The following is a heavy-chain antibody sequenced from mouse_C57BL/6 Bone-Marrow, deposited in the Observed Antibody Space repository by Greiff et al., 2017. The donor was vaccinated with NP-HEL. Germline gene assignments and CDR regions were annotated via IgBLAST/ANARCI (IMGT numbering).Heavy chain of an antibody. J-gene: IGHJ4*01. CDR1: GYTFTSYG. CDR2: IYPRSGNT. D-gene: IGHD2-4*01. V-gene: IGHV1-81*01. CDR3: APLYYDYDDEHYYAKDY. Sequence: QVQLQQSGAELARPGASVKLSCKASGYTFTSYGISWVKQRTGQGLEWIGEIYPRSGNTYYNEKFKGKATLTADKSSSTAYMELRSLTSEDSAVYFCAPLYYDYDDEHYYAKDYWGQGTSVTVSS.